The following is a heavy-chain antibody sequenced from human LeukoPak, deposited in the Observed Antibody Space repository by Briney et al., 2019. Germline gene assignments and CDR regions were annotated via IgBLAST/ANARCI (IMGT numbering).Heavy chain of an antibody. CDR1: GGSISSYY. CDR3: ARDRGYCNGDSCYGWFDP. J-gene: IGHJ5*02. D-gene: IGHD2-15*01. Sequence: PSETLSLTCTVSGGSISSYYWNWIRQPAGKGLERIGRIYSSGNTNYNASLKSRVTMSVDTSKNQFSLKLTSLTAADAAVYYCARDRGYCNGDSCYGWFDPWGQGTLVTVSS. CDR2: IYSSGNT. V-gene: IGHV4-4*07.